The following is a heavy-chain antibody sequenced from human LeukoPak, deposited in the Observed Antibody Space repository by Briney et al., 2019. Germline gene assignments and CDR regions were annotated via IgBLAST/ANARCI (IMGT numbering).Heavy chain of an antibody. CDR2: ISGSGGST. V-gene: IGHV3-23*01. J-gene: IGHJ4*02. CDR1: GFTFSSYG. CDR3: AKGLSGWYDY. Sequence: GGSLRLSCAASGFTFSSYGMHWVRQAPGKGLEWVSAISGSGGSTYYADSVKGRFTISRDNSKNTLYLQMNSLRAEDTAVYYCAKGLSGWYDYWGQGTLVTISS. D-gene: IGHD6-19*01.